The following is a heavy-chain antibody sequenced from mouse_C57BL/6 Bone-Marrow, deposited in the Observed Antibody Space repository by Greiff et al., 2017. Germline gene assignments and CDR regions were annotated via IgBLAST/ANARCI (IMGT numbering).Heavy chain of an antibody. D-gene: IGHD1-2*01. CDR3: ASLITTRVYFDY. J-gene: IGHJ2*01. CDR2: IYPRSGNT. Sequence: QVQLQQSGAELARPGASVKLSCKASGYTFTSYGISWVKQRTGQGLEWIGEIYPRSGNTYYNAKFQGKATLTADKSSSTAYMELRSLTSGDSAVYFCASLITTRVYFDYWGQGTTLTVSS. V-gene: IGHV1-81*01. CDR1: GYTFTSYG.